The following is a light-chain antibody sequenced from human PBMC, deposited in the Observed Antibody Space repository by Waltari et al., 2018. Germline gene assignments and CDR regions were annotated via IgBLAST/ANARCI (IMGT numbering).Light chain of an antibody. Sequence: QSALPQPASVSGSPGQSVTIFCAGTSNDVGVYNSVSWYQEHPGQAPRVIIYDVSYRPSGVSDRFSGSKSGNTASLTISGLQAEDEADYYCSSQSSNDVVLFGGGTKLTVL. V-gene: IGLV2-14*01. J-gene: IGLJ2*01. CDR2: DVS. CDR1: SNDVGVYNS. CDR3: SSQSSNDVVL.